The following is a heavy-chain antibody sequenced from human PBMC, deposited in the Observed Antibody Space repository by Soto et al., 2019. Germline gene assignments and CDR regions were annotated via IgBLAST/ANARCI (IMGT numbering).Heavy chain of an antibody. V-gene: IGHV1-18*01. CDR2: ISAYNGNT. Sequence: ASVKVSCKASGYTFTSYGISWVRQAPGQGLEWMGWISAYNGNTNYAQKLKGRVTMTTDTSTSTAYMELRSLRSDDTAVYYCSYGIAVPYFDYWGQGTLVTVSS. CDR1: GYTFTSYG. CDR3: SYGIAVPYFDY. J-gene: IGHJ4*02. D-gene: IGHD6-19*01.